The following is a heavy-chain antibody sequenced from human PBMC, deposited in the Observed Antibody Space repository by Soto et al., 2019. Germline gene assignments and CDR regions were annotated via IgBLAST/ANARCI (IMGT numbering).Heavy chain of an antibody. CDR2: ISAYNGNT. CDR3: ARSKVYSSSWYVDYYYGMDV. J-gene: IGHJ6*02. CDR1: GYTFTSYG. Sequence: VKVSCKASGYTFTSYGISWVRQAPGQGLEWMGWISAYNGNTNYAQKLQGRVTMTTDTSTSTAYMELRSLRSDDTAVYYCARSKVYSSSWYVDYYYGMDVWGQGTTVTVSS. D-gene: IGHD6-13*01. V-gene: IGHV1-18*04.